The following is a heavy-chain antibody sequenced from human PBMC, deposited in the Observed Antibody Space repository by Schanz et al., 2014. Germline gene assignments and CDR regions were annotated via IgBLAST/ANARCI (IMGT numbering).Heavy chain of an antibody. V-gene: IGHV3-23*01. D-gene: IGHD2-15*01. Sequence: EMQLLESGGGLAQPGGSLRLSCAASGFTFSSYAMSWVRQAPGKGLEWVSAISGSGGSTYYADSVKGRFTISRDNSKNTLYLQMNSLRAEDTAVYYCAKTPREYCNYDNCPNWFDSWGQGTLXTASS. CDR2: ISGSGGST. J-gene: IGHJ5*01. CDR3: AKTPREYCNYDNCPNWFDS. CDR1: GFTFSSYA.